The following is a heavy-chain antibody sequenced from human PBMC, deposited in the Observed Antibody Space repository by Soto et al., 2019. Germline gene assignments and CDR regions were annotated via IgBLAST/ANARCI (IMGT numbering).Heavy chain of an antibody. CDR2: INHSGST. Sequence: QVQLQQWGAGLLKPSETLSLTCAVYGGSFSGYYWSWIRQPPGKGLEWIGEINHSGSTNYNPSLKSRVTISVDTSKNQFSLKLSSVTAADTAVYYCARGHSGPVSSSLGEDFDYWGQGTLVTVSS. CDR3: ARGHSGPVSSSLGEDFDY. J-gene: IGHJ4*02. CDR1: GGSFSGYY. V-gene: IGHV4-34*01. D-gene: IGHD6-6*01.